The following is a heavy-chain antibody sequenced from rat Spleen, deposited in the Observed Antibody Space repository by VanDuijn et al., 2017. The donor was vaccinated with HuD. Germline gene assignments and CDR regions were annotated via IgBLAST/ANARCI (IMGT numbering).Heavy chain of an antibody. V-gene: IGHV5-46*01. J-gene: IGHJ2*01. CDR1: GFTFSSFP. D-gene: IGHD1-2*01. CDR3: ARADIASISTDGI. Sequence: EVQLVESGGDLVQPGRSVKLSCAASGFTFSSFPMAWVRQAPTKGLEWVASISYDGTATYYPDSVKGRFTISRDNAKSTLYLQMNSLQTGDTATYYCARADIASISTDGIWGQGVMVTVSS. CDR2: ISYDGTAT.